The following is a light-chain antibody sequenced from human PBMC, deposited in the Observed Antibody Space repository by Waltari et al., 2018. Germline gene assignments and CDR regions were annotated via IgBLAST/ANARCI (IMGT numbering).Light chain of an antibody. Sequence: QSALTQPASVSGTPGQSITISCTGTNSDVGNYNLVSWYQHHPGEAPKLMICEVIKRPSGVSKRFSGSKAGNTASLTISGLQAEDEADYYCCSYAGSGTYVFGTGTKVTVL. CDR3: CSYAGSGTYV. CDR2: EVI. V-gene: IGLV2-23*02. J-gene: IGLJ1*01. CDR1: NSDVGNYNL.